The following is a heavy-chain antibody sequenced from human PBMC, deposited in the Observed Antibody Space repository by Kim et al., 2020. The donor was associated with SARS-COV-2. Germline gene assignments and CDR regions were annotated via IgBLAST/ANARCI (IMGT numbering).Heavy chain of an antibody. CDR1: GGSISSYY. V-gene: IGHV4-4*07. D-gene: IGHD3-3*01. CDR3: ARTPSDFWSGEYRRTDAFDI. J-gene: IGHJ3*02. Sequence: SETLSLTCTVSGGSISSYYWSWIRQPAGKGLEWIGRIYTSGSTNYNPSLKSRVTMSVDTSKNQFSLKLSSVTAADTAVYYCARTPSDFWSGEYRRTDAFDIWGQGTMVTVSS. CDR2: IYTSGST.